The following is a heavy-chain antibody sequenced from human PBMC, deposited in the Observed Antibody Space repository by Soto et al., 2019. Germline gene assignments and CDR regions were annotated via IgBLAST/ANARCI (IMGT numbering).Heavy chain of an antibody. D-gene: IGHD3-22*01. J-gene: IGHJ5*01. CDR1: GGSFRGYY. V-gene: IGHV4-34*01. Sequence: PSETLSLTCAVDGGSFRGYYWSWIRQPPGKGLEWVGEINYRGTTTYTSSLKSRVTIFLDTSKNQFYLKLSSVTAADTAVYYCARGIYYYVDSGDSWGQGTLVTVSS. CDR2: INYRGTT. CDR3: ARGIYYYVDSGDS.